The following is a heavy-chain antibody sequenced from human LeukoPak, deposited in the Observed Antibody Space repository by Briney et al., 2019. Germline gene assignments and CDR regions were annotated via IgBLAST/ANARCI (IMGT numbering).Heavy chain of an antibody. CDR2: INHSGST. CDR1: GGSISSGSYY. Sequence: SQTLSLTCTVSGGSISSGSYYWSWIRQPAGKGLEWIGEINHSGSTNYNPSLKSRVTISVDTSKNQSSLKLSSVTVADTAVYYCARHKRITMIVVVIRGWFDPWGQGTLVTVSS. CDR3: ARHKRITMIVVVIRGWFDP. D-gene: IGHD3-22*01. V-gene: IGHV4-61*09. J-gene: IGHJ5*02.